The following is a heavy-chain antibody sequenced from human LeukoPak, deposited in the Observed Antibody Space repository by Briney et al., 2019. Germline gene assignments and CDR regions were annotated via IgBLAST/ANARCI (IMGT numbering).Heavy chain of an antibody. D-gene: IGHD3-22*01. CDR1: GFTFSSYG. CDR2: ISYDGSNK. V-gene: IGHV3-30*18. J-gene: IGHJ4*02. CDR3: AKDLDSSGYFYYFDY. Sequence: GGSLRLSCAASGFTFSSYGMHWVRQAPGKGLEWVAVISYDGSNKYYADSVRGRFTISRDNSKNTLYLRMNSLRAEDTAVYYCAKDLDSSGYFYYFDYWGQGTLVTVSS.